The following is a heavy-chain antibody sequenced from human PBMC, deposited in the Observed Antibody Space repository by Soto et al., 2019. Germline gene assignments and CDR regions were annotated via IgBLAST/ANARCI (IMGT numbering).Heavy chain of an antibody. V-gene: IGHV3-21*01. CDR1: GFTFSSDS. CDR3: ARTGGYYYYYMDV. J-gene: IGHJ6*03. Sequence: EVQLVESGGGLVKPGGSLRLSCAASGFTFSSDSMNWVRQAPGKGLEWVSSISSSSSYIYYADSVKGRFTIYRDNAKNALYLQMNSLRAEDMAVYYCARTGGYYYYYMDVWGKGTTVTVSS. CDR2: ISSSSSYI. D-gene: IGHD3-10*01.